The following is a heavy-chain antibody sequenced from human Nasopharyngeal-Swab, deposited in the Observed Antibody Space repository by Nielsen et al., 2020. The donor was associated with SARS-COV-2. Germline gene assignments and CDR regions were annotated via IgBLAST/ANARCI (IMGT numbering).Heavy chain of an antibody. V-gene: IGHV4-59*01. D-gene: IGHD3-9*01. CDR3: ARDGSFLTGSPYNWFDP. CDR1: GGSISTYY. CDR2: IYYSGST. Sequence: SETLSLTCTVSGGSISTYYWSWIRQPPGKGLEYIGYIYYSGSTSYNPSLKSRVTISVDTSKNQFSLKLSSVTAADTAVYYCARDGSFLTGSPYNWFDPWGQGTLVTVSS. J-gene: IGHJ5*02.